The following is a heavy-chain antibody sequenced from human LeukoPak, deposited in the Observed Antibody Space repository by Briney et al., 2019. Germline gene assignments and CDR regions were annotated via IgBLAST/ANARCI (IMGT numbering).Heavy chain of an antibody. CDR3: ARGAYSGRSFYFDY. CDR1: GFTFSSYS. Sequence: AGSLRLSCAASGFTFSSYSIYWVRQAPGKGLEWISYISSSSVIDYADSVKGRFTVSRDNAKNSLFLQMNSLGAEDTAVYYCARGAYSGRSFYFDYWGQGTLVTVSS. D-gene: IGHD3-10*01. J-gene: IGHJ4*02. V-gene: IGHV3-48*01. CDR2: ISSSSVI.